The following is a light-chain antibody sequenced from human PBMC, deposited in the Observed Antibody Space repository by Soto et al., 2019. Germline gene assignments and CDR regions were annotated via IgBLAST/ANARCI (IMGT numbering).Light chain of an antibody. V-gene: IGKV1-6*01. CDR2: AAS. CDR1: QGIRND. J-gene: IGKJ5*01. CDR3: LQDYNYPIT. Sequence: AIQMTQSPSSLSASVGDRFTITCRASQGIRNDLGWYQQKPGKAPKLMXYAASSLQSGVPSRFRGSGSGTDFTLTISSLQPEDFETYYCLQDYNYPITFGQGTRLEIK.